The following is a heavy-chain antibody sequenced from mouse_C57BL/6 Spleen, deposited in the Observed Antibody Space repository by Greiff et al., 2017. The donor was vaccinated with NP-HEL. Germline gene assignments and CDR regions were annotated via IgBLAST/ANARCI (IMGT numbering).Heavy chain of an antibody. J-gene: IGHJ2*01. Sequence: QVQLKESGAELVNPGASVKLSCKASGFTFTEYTIHWVKQRSGQGLEWIGWFYLGSGSIKYNEKFKDKATLTVDKSSSTVYMELSRLTSEDSAVYFWARHEDYDGSSPCFDYWGQGTTLTVSS. CDR1: GFTFTEYT. CDR3: ARHEDYDGSSPCFDY. CDR2: FYLGSGSI. D-gene: IGHD1-1*01. V-gene: IGHV1-62-2*01.